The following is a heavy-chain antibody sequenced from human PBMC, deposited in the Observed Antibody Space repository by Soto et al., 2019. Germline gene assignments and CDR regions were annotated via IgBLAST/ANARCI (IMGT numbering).Heavy chain of an antibody. CDR2: ISGSGGRT. CDR1: GFTFSSYA. D-gene: IGHD6-19*01. CDR3: AKNQRPRTTVGTASYSSGWYDAFDI. V-gene: IGHV3-23*01. J-gene: IGHJ3*02. Sequence: EVQLLESGGGLVQPGGSLRLSCAASGFTFSSYAMSWVRQAPGKGLEWVSAISGSGGRTYYADSVKGRFTISRDNSKNTLYLQMNSLRAEDTAVYYCAKNQRPRTTVGTASYSSGWYDAFDIWGQGTMVTVSS.